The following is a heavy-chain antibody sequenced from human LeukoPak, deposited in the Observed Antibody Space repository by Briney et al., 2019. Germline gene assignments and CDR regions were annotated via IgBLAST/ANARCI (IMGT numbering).Heavy chain of an antibody. Sequence: GGSLRLSCVASGFSLTTYGMLWVRQAPGKGLQWVAFMRSDGTSKYYGDSVEGRFTISRDNSKNTLYVQMNSLRVEDTAMYFCAKSELRPFKALRWGQGTLVAVSS. V-gene: IGHV3-30*02. CDR2: MRSDGTSK. J-gene: IGHJ4*02. CDR1: GFSLTTYG. CDR3: AKSELRPFKALR. D-gene: IGHD3-10*01.